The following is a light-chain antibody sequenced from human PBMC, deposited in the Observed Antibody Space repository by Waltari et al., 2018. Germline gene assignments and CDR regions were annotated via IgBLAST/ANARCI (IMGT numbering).Light chain of an antibody. Sequence: TQFTKPPSTLSPSVDDRFTITCRASQSISNWLAWYQQKPGKAPKLLIYKASTLESGVPSRFSGSGSGTEFTLTISSLQPDDFATYYCQQYNSYSLLTFGGGTKVEIK. CDR1: QSISNW. CDR2: KAS. CDR3: QQYNSYSLLT. J-gene: IGKJ4*01. V-gene: IGKV1-5*03.